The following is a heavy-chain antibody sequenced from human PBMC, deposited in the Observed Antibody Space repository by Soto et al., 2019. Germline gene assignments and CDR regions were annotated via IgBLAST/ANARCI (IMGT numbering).Heavy chain of an antibody. D-gene: IGHD2-15*01. CDR2: IGTAGDT. J-gene: IGHJ4*02. CDR3: ARGCSGGSCYGVFDY. V-gene: IGHV3-13*01. Sequence: GGSLRLSCAASGFTFSSYDMHWVRQATGKGLEWVSAIGTAGDTYYPGSVKGRFTISRENAKNSLYLQMNSLRAGDTAVYYCARGCSGGSCYGVFDYWGQGTLVTVSS. CDR1: GFTFSSYD.